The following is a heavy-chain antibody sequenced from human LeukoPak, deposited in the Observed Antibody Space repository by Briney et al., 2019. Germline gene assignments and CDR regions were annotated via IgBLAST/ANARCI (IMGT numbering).Heavy chain of an antibody. CDR3: STTYYYDSSEGY. J-gene: IGHJ4*02. CDR1: GFTFSNAW. V-gene: IGHV3-15*07. CDR2: IKSKTDGGTT. Sequence: PGRSLRLSCAASGFTFSNAWMNWVRQAPGKGLEWVGRIKSKTDGGTTDYAAPVKGRFTISRDDSKSTLYLQTNSLKTEDTAVYYCSTTYYYDSSEGYWGQGTLVTVSS. D-gene: IGHD3-22*01.